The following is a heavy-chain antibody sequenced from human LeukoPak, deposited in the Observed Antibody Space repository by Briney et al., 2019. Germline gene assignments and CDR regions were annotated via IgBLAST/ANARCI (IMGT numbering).Heavy chain of an antibody. CDR1: GGSISSYY. CDR2: IYYSGST. J-gene: IGHJ5*02. Sequence: SETLSLTCTVSGGSISSYYWNWIRQPPGRGLDWIGYIYYSGSTNYNPSLKSRVTISVDTSKNQFSLKPSSVTAADTAVYYCARGESSGSNWFDPWGQGTLVTVSS. D-gene: IGHD3-22*01. CDR3: ARGESSGSNWFDP. V-gene: IGHV4-59*01.